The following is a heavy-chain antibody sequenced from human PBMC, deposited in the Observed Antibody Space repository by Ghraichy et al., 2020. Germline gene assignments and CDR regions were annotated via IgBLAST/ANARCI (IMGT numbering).Heavy chain of an antibody. D-gene: IGHD1-26*01. CDR2: INGLGGST. CDR1: GFTFSSYA. V-gene: IGHV3-23*01. CDR3: AKDTGSRSRPHDY. Sequence: GESLNISCAASGFTFSSYAMSWVRQAPGKGLEWVSAINGLGGSTYYADSVKGRFTISRDNSKNTLYLQMTSLRAEDTALYYCAKDTGSRSRPHDYWGQGTLVTVSS. J-gene: IGHJ4*02.